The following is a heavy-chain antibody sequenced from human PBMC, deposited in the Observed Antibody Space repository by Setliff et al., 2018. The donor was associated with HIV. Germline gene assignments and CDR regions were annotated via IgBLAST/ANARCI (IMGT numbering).Heavy chain of an antibody. CDR2: LIPVFNVA. CDR3: AREPGYYCQNSVRNRYNWFDS. CDR1: GGIFSTYD. D-gene: IGHD3-22*01. V-gene: IGHV1-69*13. Sequence: SVKVSCKASGGIFSTYDFSWMRQDPGQGLEWVGGLIPVFNVANYADKFQGRVRITADGSKSTAYMELSSLISEDTAVYDCAREPGYYCQNSVRNRYNWFDSWGQGTLVTVSS. J-gene: IGHJ5*01.